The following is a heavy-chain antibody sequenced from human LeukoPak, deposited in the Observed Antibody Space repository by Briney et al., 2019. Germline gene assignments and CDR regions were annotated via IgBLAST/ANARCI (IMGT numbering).Heavy chain of an antibody. V-gene: IGHV4-61*02. Sequence: SQTLSLTCTVSGGSISSGSYYWSWIRQPAGKGLEWIGRIYHSGSTYYNPSLKSRVIISLDTSKKKFSLKLSSVTAADTAVYYCARVDASSSWRDYSYHYYYMDVWGKGTTVTVSS. CDR2: IYHSGST. D-gene: IGHD6-13*01. J-gene: IGHJ6*03. CDR1: GGSISSGSYY. CDR3: ARVDASSSWRDYSYHYYYMDV.